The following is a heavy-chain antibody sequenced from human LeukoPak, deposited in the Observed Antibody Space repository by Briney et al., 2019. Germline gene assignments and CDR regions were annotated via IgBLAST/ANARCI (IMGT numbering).Heavy chain of an antibody. J-gene: IGHJ4*02. Sequence: GGSLRLSCAGSGFTLSSYAMSGVRQAPGKGLEWVSAISDSGNIYHSDSVKGRFTISRDSSKNTLFLQMNRLRPEDAAVYYCAKAPVTTCRGAYCYPFDYWGQGTLVTVSS. CDR2: ISDSGNI. D-gene: IGHD2-21*01. CDR3: AKAPVTTCRGAYCYPFDY. CDR1: GFTLSSYA. V-gene: IGHV3-23*01.